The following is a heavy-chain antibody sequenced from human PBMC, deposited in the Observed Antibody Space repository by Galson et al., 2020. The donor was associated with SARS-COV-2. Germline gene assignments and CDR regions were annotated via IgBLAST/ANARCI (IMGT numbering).Heavy chain of an antibody. CDR2: ISGDNEKT. CDR1: GYTFTTYG. V-gene: IGHV1-18*01. CDR3: TRDLLLVVDAFDI. D-gene: IGHD2-15*01. J-gene: IGHJ3*02. Sequence: ASVQVSCKASGYTFTTYGVTWVRPAPGQGLEWMGWISGDNEKTSLAQKFQDRVSMTTDTSTSTAYMELRSLRSDETAVYYCTRDLLLVVDAFDIWGQGTAVIVSS.